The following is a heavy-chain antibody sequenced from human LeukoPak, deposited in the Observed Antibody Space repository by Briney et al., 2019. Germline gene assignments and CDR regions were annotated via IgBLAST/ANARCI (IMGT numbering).Heavy chain of an antibody. J-gene: IGHJ4*02. CDR2: IYSGGST. V-gene: IGHV3-53*01. CDR1: GFTVSNNY. D-gene: IGHD2-8*01. CDR3: AKEGSNGGYDY. Sequence: GGSLRLSCAASGFTVSNNYMDWVRQAPGKGLEWVSVIYSGGSTYYADSVKGRFTISRDNSKNTLYVQMNNLRAEDTAVYYCAKEGSNGGYDYWGQGTLVTVAS.